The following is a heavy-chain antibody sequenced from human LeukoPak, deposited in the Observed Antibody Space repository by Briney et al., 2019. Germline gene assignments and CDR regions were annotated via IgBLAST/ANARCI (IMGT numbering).Heavy chain of an antibody. CDR2: ISAYNGKT. D-gene: IGHD3-16*02. V-gene: IGHV1-18*01. CDR3: AKDSPRDDYVRGSYRYSRRGLDI. CDR1: GYEFSSYG. Sequence: GASVKVSCKASGYEFSSYGISWVRQAPGQGLEWMGWISAYNGKTKYAEKFQGRLTMTTETSTSIAYMDLRSLTSGDTAVYYCAKDSPRDDYVRGSYRYSRRGLDIWGQGTLVTASS. J-gene: IGHJ3*02.